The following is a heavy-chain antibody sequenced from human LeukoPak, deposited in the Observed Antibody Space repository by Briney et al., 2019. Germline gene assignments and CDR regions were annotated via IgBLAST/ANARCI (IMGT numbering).Heavy chain of an antibody. D-gene: IGHD3-22*01. V-gene: IGHV4-59*08. J-gene: IGHJ3*02. CDR1: GGSIGDYY. CDR2: IYYSGSS. Sequence: SGPTLVNPSETLSLICTVSGGSIGDYYWTWIRQPPGKGLEWIGYIYYSGSSNYNPTLKNRVTVSMDTSKNQFSLKLSSVTAADTAVYYCARHDPVMTMIVGERAFDIWGQGTMVTVSS. CDR3: ARHDPVMTMIVGERAFDI.